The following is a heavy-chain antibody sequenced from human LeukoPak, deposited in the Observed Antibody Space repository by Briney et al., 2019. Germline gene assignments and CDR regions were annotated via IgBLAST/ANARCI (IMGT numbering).Heavy chain of an antibody. V-gene: IGHV1-69*04. Sequence: ASVKVPCKASGGTFSSYTISWVRQAPGQGLEWMGRIIPILGIANYAQKFQGRVTITADKSTSTAYMELSSLRSEDTAVYYCARDGGGCSGGSCYADYWGQGTLVTVSS. CDR3: ARDGGGCSGGSCYADY. D-gene: IGHD2-15*01. CDR2: IIPILGIA. CDR1: GGTFSSYT. J-gene: IGHJ4*02.